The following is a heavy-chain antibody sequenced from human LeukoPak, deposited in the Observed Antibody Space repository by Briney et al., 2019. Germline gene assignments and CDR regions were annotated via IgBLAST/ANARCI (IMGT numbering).Heavy chain of an antibody. CDR1: GFTFSNGW. CDR2: IYSGGST. Sequence: GGSLRLSCAASGFTFSNGWMSWVRQAPGKGLEWVSVIYSGGSTYYADSVKGRFTISRDNSKNTLYLQMNSLRAEDTAVYYCARGPFDYWGQGTLVTVSS. V-gene: IGHV3-66*01. CDR3: ARGPFDY. J-gene: IGHJ4*02.